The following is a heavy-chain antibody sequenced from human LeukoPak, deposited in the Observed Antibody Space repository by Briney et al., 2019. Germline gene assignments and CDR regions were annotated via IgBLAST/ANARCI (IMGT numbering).Heavy chain of an antibody. CDR3: ARNYDILTGYYPFDH. CDR2: IYPGDSDT. J-gene: IGHJ5*02. CDR1: GYSFSTYW. V-gene: IGHV5-51*01. Sequence: GESLKISCKGSGYSFSTYWLGWVRQMPGKGLEWMGIIYPGDSDTRYSPSFQGQVTISADKSISTAYLQWSSLKASDTAIYYCARNYDILTGYYPFDHWGQGTLVTVSS. D-gene: IGHD3-9*01.